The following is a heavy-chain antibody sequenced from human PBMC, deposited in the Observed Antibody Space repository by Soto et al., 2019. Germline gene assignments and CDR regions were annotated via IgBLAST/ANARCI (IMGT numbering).Heavy chain of an antibody. Sequence: PSETLSLTCAVSGGSISSSNWWSWVRQPPGKGLEWIGEIYHSGSTNYNPSLKSRVTISVDTSKNQFSLKLSSVTAADTAVYYCARAPRLAAAGRSNWFDPWGQGTLVTVS. CDR2: IYHSGST. D-gene: IGHD6-13*01. V-gene: IGHV4-4*02. CDR1: GGSISSSNW. CDR3: ARAPRLAAAGRSNWFDP. J-gene: IGHJ5*02.